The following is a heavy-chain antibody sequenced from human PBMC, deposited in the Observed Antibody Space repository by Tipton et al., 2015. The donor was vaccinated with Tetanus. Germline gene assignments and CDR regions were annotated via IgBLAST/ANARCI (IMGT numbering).Heavy chain of an antibody. CDR3: ARMTWIQLWLRENNYFDY. V-gene: IGHV4-39*01. CDR1: GGSISSYY. Sequence: TLSLTCTVSGGSISSYYWSWIRQPPGKGLEWIGSIYYSGSTYYNPSLKSRVTISVDTSKNQFSLKLSSVTAADTAVYYCARMTWIQLWLRENNYFDYWGQGTLVTVSS. D-gene: IGHD5-18*01. CDR2: IYYSGST. J-gene: IGHJ4*02.